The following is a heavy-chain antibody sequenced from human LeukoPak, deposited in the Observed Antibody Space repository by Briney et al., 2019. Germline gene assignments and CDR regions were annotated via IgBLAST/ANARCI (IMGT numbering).Heavy chain of an antibody. J-gene: IGHJ3*02. Sequence: QTGGSLRLSCAASGFTFSSYGMHWVRQAPGKGLEWVAVISYDGSNKYYADSVKGRFTISRDNSKNTLYLQMNSLRAEDTAVYYCARAFSLGVGYYDILTGPETRFDIWGQGTMVTVSS. V-gene: IGHV3-30*03. CDR3: ARAFSLGVGYYDILTGPETRFDI. CDR1: GFTFSSYG. D-gene: IGHD3-9*01. CDR2: ISYDGSNK.